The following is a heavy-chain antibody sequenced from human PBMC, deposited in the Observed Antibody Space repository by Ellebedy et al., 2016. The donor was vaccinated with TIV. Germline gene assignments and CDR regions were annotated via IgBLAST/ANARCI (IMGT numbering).Heavy chain of an antibody. Sequence: SETLSLXXTVSGGSISSYYWSWIRQPPGKGLEWIGYIYYSGSTNYNPSLKSRVTISVDTSKNQFSLKLSSVTAADTAVYYCARILPGYSSGWGLDYYYGMDVWGQGTTVTVSS. CDR1: GGSISSYY. V-gene: IGHV4-59*12. CDR2: IYYSGST. D-gene: IGHD6-19*01. CDR3: ARILPGYSSGWGLDYYYGMDV. J-gene: IGHJ6*02.